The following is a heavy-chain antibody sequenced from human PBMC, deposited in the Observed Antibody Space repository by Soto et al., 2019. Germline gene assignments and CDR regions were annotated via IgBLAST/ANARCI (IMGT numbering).Heavy chain of an antibody. Sequence: GGSLRLSCAASGFTFSSYGMHWVRQAPGKGLEWVAVISYDGSNKYYADSVKGRFTISRDNSKNTLYLQMNSLRAEDTAVYYCAKDRITVVTNHYYYYYGMDVWGQGTTVTVSS. V-gene: IGHV3-30*18. CDR2: ISYDGSNK. CDR1: GFTFSSYG. D-gene: IGHD2-15*01. CDR3: AKDRITVVTNHYYYYYGMDV. J-gene: IGHJ6*02.